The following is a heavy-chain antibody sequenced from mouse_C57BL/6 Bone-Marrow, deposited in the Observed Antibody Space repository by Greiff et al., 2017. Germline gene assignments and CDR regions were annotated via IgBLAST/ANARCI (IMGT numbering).Heavy chain of an antibody. CDR2: IYPGSGNT. CDR3: ARDSSGYVWFAY. V-gene: IGHV1-81*01. CDR1: GYTFTSYG. Sequence: VQLQQSGAELARPGASVKLSCKASGYTFTSYGMSWVKQRTGQGLEWIGGIYPGSGNTNYNEKFKGKATLTADKSSSTAYMELRSLTSEDSAVYFCARDSSGYVWFAYWGQGTLVTVSS. J-gene: IGHJ3*01. D-gene: IGHD3-2*02.